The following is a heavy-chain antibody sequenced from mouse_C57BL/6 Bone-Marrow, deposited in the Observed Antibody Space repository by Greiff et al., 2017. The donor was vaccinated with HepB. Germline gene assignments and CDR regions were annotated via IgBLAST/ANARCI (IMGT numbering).Heavy chain of an antibody. J-gene: IGHJ4*01. CDR3: ASPYYDYDGYNAMDY. D-gene: IGHD2-4*01. CDR2: IRNKANGYTT. Sequence: EVKLMESGGGLVQPGGSLSLSCAASGFTFTDYYMSWVRQPPGKALEWLGFIRNKANGYTTEYSASVKGRFTISRDNSQSILYLQMNALRAEDSATYYCASPYYDYDGYNAMDYWGQGTSVTVSS. V-gene: IGHV7-3*01. CDR1: GFTFTDYY.